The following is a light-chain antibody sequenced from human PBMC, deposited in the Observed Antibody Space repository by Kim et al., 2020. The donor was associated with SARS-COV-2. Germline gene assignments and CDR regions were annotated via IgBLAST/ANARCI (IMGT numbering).Light chain of an antibody. Sequence: SPGESATLSREASQSVSSSLAWYQHKPGQAPRLLIHGASTRATGIPARFSGSGSGTEFTLTISSLQSEDFAVYYCQQYNNWPLLTFGGGTKVDIK. V-gene: IGKV3D-15*01. J-gene: IGKJ4*01. CDR1: QSVSSS. CDR2: GAS. CDR3: QQYNNWPLLT.